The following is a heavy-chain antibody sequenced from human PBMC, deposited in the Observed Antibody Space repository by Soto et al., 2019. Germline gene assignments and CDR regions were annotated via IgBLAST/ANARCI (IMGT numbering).Heavy chain of an antibody. D-gene: IGHD3-22*01. CDR1: GFTFSSYA. V-gene: IGHV3-23*01. CDR3: AKDSVYYYDSSGYRIDAFDI. CDR2: ISGSGGST. J-gene: IGHJ3*02. Sequence: EVQLLESGGGLVQPGGSLRLSCAASGFTFSSYAMSWVRQAPGKGLEWVSAISGSGGSTYYADSVKGRFTISRDNSKNTLYLHRDSLRAEDTAVYYCAKDSVYYYDSSGYRIDAFDIWGQGTMVTVSS.